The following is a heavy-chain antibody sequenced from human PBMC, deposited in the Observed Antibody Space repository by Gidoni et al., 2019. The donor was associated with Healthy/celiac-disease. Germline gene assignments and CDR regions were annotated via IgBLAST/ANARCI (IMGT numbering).Heavy chain of an antibody. CDR2: ISSSSSYI. CDR1: GFTFSSYS. J-gene: IGHJ4*02. V-gene: IGHV3-21*01. CDR3: ARDRYGSGSYSNFDY. D-gene: IGHD3-10*01. Sequence: EVQLVESGGGLVKPGGSLRLSCAASGFTFSSYSMNWVRQAPGKGLEWVSSISSSSSYIYYADSVKGRFTISRDNAKNSLYLQMNSLRAEDTAVYYCARDRYGSGSYSNFDYWGQGTLVTVSS.